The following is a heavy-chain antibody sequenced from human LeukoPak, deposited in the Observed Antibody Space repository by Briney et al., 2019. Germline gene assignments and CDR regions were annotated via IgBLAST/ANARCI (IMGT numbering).Heavy chain of an antibody. CDR2: IYYSGST. CDR3: ARVVKEYGDYVGWFDP. J-gene: IGHJ5*02. Sequence: SETLSLTCAVYGESFSKYYWSWIRQPPGKGLEWIGYIYYSGSTNYNPSLKSRVTISVDTPKNQFSLKLSSVTAADTAVYYCARVVKEYGDYVGWFDPWGQGTLVAVSS. CDR1: GESFSKYY. V-gene: IGHV4-59*01. D-gene: IGHD4-17*01.